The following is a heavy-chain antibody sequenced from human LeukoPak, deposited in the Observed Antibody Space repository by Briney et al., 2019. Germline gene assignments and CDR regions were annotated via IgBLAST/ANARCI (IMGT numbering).Heavy chain of an antibody. Sequence: SETLSLTCTVSGGSISSYYWSWIRKPPGKALEWIGYIYYSGSTNYNPSLKSRVTISVDTSKNQFSLKLSSVTAADTAVYYCARASGITGTNFDYWGQGTLVTVSS. CDR1: GGSISSYY. CDR2: IYYSGST. V-gene: IGHV4-59*01. D-gene: IGHD1-7*01. CDR3: ARASGITGTNFDY. J-gene: IGHJ4*02.